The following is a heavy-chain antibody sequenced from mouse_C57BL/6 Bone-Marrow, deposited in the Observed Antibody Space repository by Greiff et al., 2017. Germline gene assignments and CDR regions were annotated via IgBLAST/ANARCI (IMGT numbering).Heavy chain of an antibody. CDR3: ARGGAAHY. D-gene: IGHD6-1*01. V-gene: IGHV3-6*01. CDR1: GYSITSGYY. CDR2: ISYDGSN. J-gene: IGHJ2*01. Sequence: EVQRVESGPGLVKPSQSLSLTCSVTGYSITSGYYWNWIRQFPGNKLEWMGYISYDGSNNYNPSLKNRISITRDTSKNQFFLKLNSVTTEDTATYYCARGGAAHYWGQGTTLTVSS.